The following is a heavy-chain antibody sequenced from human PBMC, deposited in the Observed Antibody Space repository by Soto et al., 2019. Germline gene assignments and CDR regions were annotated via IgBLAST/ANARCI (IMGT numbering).Heavy chain of an antibody. D-gene: IGHD5-12*01. CDR2: IYYSGST. V-gene: IGHV4-39*01. J-gene: IGHJ4*02. CDR3: ARRALIGYSGYDRIDY. CDR1: GGSISSSSYY. Sequence: SETLSLTCTVSGGSISSSSYYWGWIRQPPGKGLEWIGSIYYSGSTYYNPSLKSRVTISVDTSKNQFSLKLSSVTAADTAVYYCARRALIGYSGYDRIDYWGQGTLVTVSS.